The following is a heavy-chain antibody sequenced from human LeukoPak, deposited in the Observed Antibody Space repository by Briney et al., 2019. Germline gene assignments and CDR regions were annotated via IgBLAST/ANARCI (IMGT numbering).Heavy chain of an antibody. Sequence: GGSLRLSCAASGFTFSSYGMTWVRQAPGKGLEWVSSISGSGGSTYYADSVKGRFTISRDNSKNTLYLQMNSLRAEDTAVYYCAKGGLLVASFDYWGQGTLVTVSS. D-gene: IGHD5-12*01. J-gene: IGHJ4*02. CDR1: GFTFSSYG. CDR2: ISGSGGST. V-gene: IGHV3-23*01. CDR3: AKGGLLVASFDY.